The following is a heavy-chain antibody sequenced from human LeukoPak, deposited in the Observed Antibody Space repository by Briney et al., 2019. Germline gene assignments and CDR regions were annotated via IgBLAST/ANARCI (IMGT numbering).Heavy chain of an antibody. CDR2: IYYSGST. CDR3: AREYWGDGAFDI. J-gene: IGHJ3*02. V-gene: IGHV4-59*01. D-gene: IGHD2-8*02. CDR1: GGSFSGYY. Sequence: SETLSLTCAVYGGSFSGYYWSWIRQPPGKGLEWIGYIYYSGSTNYNPSLKSRVTISVDTSKNQFSLKLSSVTAADTAVYYCAREYWGDGAFDIWGQGTMVTVSS.